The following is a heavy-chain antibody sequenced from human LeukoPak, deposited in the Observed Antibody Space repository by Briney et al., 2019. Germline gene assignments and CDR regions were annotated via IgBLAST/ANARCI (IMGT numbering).Heavy chain of an antibody. Sequence: GGSLGLSVAASGFTFINFAMAWFRQAPGKGLEWVSTLSGGGITTYYADSVKGRFTISRDNSKNTLYLQMNSLRAEDTAVYYCAKGIYSSGWSYFDYWGHGTLVTVSS. CDR2: LSGGGITT. D-gene: IGHD6-19*01. V-gene: IGHV3-23*01. CDR3: AKGIYSSGWSYFDY. CDR1: GFTFINFA. J-gene: IGHJ4*01.